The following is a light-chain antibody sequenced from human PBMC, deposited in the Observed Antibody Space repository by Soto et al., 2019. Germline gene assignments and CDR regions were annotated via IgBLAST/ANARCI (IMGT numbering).Light chain of an antibody. Sequence: EIELTQSPATLSLSPGETATLSCRASQNVDKFLAWYQQRPGQPPRLLTFDSSNRATGVPVRFSGSGSGTVFTLTIGSLEPEDSAVYYCQQRKNWPPITFGQGTHWRL. CDR1: QNVDKF. CDR2: DSS. J-gene: IGKJ5*01. V-gene: IGKV3-11*01. CDR3: QQRKNWPPIT.